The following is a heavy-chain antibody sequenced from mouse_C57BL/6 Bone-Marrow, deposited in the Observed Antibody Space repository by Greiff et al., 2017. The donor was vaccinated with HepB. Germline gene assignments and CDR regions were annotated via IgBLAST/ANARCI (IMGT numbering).Heavy chain of an antibody. J-gene: IGHJ3*01. Sequence: LVESGAELARPGASVKLSCKASGYTFTSYGISWVKQRTGQGLEWIGEIYPRSGNTYYNEKFKGKATLTADKSSSTAYMELRSLTSEDSAVYFCARSRIYYDYDVPYWGQGTLVTVSA. D-gene: IGHD2-4*01. CDR1: GYTFTSYG. CDR2: IYPRSGNT. CDR3: ARSRIYYDYDVPY. V-gene: IGHV1-81*01.